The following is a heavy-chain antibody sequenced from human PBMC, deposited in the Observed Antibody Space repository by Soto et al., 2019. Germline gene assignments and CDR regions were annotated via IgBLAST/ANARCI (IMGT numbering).Heavy chain of an antibody. D-gene: IGHD6-19*01. CDR1: GGTIRSPDW. CDR3: ARGRGRYSSGWSWFDP. Sequence: SETLSLTCGVSGGTIRSPDWWTWVRQPPGKGLEWIGEIFQSGSTNYTPSLESRVTISVDKSKDQFSLTLTSVTAADTAVYFCARGRGRYSSGWSWFDPWGQGILVTVSS. V-gene: IGHV4-4*02. J-gene: IGHJ5*02. CDR2: IFQSGST.